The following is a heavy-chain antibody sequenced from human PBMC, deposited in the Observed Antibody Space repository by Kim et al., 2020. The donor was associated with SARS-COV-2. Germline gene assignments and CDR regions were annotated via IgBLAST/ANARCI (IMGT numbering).Heavy chain of an antibody. J-gene: IGHJ6*02. Sequence: GGSLRLSCAASGFTFSSYWMHWVRQAPGKGLVWVSRFNGDGSSTTYADSVKGRFTVSRDNAKNTLYLQMNSLRVEDTAVYYCARAGGKNYHMDVWGQGTTVTV. D-gene: IGHD3-16*01. CDR3: ARAGGKNYHMDV. CDR2: FNGDGSST. V-gene: IGHV3-74*03. CDR1: GFTFSSYW.